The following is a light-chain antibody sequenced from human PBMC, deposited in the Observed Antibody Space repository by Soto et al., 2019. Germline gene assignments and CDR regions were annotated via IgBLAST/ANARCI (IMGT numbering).Light chain of an antibody. CDR2: GAS. V-gene: IGKV3-20*01. Sequence: EIVLTQSPGTLSLSPGERATLSCRASQSVSNNYLAWYQQKPGQAPRLLIYGASNRATGIPDRFSGSGSGTDFTLTICSLQSEDFVVYYCQQYNNWPRTFGQGTKVDIK. CDR3: QQYNNWPRT. J-gene: IGKJ1*01. CDR1: QSVSNNY.